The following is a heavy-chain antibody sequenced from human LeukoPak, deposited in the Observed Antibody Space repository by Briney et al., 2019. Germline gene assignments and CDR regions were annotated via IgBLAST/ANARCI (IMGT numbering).Heavy chain of an antibody. CDR2: INPNSGGT. Sequence: ASVTVSCTASGYTFTGYYMHWVRQAPGQGLEWMGWINPNSGGTNYAQKFQGWVTMTRDTSISTAYMELSRLRSDDTAVYYCVRDGGYSGYDSFDYWGQGTLVTVSS. V-gene: IGHV1-2*04. CDR3: VRDGGYSGYDSFDY. CDR1: GYTFTGYY. D-gene: IGHD5-12*01. J-gene: IGHJ4*02.